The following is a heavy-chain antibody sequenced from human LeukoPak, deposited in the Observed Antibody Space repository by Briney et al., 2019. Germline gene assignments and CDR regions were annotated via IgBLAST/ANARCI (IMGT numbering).Heavy chain of an antibody. J-gene: IGHJ3*02. D-gene: IGHD3-10*01. CDR3: ARWGDGSGSYYFAAFDI. CDR2: MNPNSGNT. CDR1: GYTFTSYD. Sequence: GASVKVSCKASGYTFTSYDINWVRQATGQGLEWMGWMNPNSGNTGYAQKFQGRVTMTRNTSISTAYMELSSLRSEDTAVYYCARWGDGSGSYYFAAFDIWGQGTMVTVSS. V-gene: IGHV1-8*01.